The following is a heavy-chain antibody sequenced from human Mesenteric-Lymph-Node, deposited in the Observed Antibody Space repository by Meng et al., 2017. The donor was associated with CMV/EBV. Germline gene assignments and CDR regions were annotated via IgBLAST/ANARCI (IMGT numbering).Heavy chain of an antibody. V-gene: IGHV1-8*02. D-gene: IGHD2-15*01. J-gene: IGHJ6*02. Sequence: ASVKVSCKASGYTFTSYYMHWVRQAPGQGLEWMGWMNPNSGNTGYAQKFQGRVTMTRNTSISTAYMELSSLRSEDTAVYYCLVVVAATPAVNYYYYGMDVWGQGTTVTVS. CDR1: GYTFTSYY. CDR3: LVVVAATPAVNYYYYGMDV. CDR2: MNPNSGNT.